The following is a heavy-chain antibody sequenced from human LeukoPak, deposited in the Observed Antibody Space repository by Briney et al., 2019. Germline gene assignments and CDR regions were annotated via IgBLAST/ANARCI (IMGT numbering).Heavy chain of an antibody. CDR3: ARQGYDILTGYLYDRNAFDI. CDR2: IYPGDSDT. J-gene: IGHJ3*02. D-gene: IGHD3-9*01. Sequence: GESLKISCKGSGYSFTSYWIGWVRPMPGKGLEWMGIIYPGDSDTRYSPSFQGQVTISADKSISTAYLQWSSLKASDTAMYYCARQGYDILTGYLYDRNAFDIWGQGTMVTVSS. CDR1: GYSFTSYW. V-gene: IGHV5-51*01.